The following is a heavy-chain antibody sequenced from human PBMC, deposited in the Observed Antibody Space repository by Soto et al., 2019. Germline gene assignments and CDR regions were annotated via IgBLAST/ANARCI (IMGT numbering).Heavy chain of an antibody. D-gene: IGHD3-10*01. CDR3: ARGWFGPDV. CDR1: EFTFSGRS. J-gene: IGHJ6*03. CDR2: IDKVGTDS. Sequence: EVQLVESGGGLVQPGGSLSLSCAASEFTFSGRSVHWVRQAPGKGLVWVSGIDKVGTDSTYADSVKGRFTSSRDNAKNTVYLQMTSLRVEDTAVYYCARGWFGPDVWGKGTTVTVSS. V-gene: IGHV3-74*03.